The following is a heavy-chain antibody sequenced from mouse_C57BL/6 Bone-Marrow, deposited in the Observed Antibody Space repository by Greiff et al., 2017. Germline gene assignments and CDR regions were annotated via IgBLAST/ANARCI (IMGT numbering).Heavy chain of an antibody. CDR1: GFNIKDDY. CDR3: TTYYCNSAWFAY. Sequence: VQLQQSGAELVRPGASVKLSCTASGFNIKDDYMHWVKQRPEQGLEWIGWIDPENGDTEYASKFQGKATITADTSSNTAYLQLSSLPSEDTAVYYGTTYYCNSAWFAYWGQGTLVTVSA. J-gene: IGHJ3*01. CDR2: IDPENGDT. D-gene: IGHD2-1*01. V-gene: IGHV14-4*01.